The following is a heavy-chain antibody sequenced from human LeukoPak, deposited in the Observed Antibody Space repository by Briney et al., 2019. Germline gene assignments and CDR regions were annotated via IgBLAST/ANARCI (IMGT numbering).Heavy chain of an antibody. D-gene: IGHD5-18*01. CDR2: INPSGGST. CDR1: GYTFTSYY. V-gene: IGHV1-46*01. Sequence: ASVKVSCKASGYTFTSYYMHWVRQAPGQGLEWMGIINPSGGSTRYAQKFQGRVTMTRDTSTSTVYMELSSLRSEDTAVYYCARDADTAMVTLSNYYYGMDVWGKGTTVTVSS. CDR3: ARDADTAMVTLSNYYYGMDV. J-gene: IGHJ6*04.